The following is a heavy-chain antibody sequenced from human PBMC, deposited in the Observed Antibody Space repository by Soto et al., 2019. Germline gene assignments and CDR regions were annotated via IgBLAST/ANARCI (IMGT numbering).Heavy chain of an antibody. J-gene: IGHJ6*02. Sequence: EVHLVESGGALVKPGGSLRLSCAGSDFNFAHAWLTWVRQAPGKGLEWVGRIKSQTDDGTTAYAAPVTGRFSISRDDSKKMMYLQMNGLKSEDTGVYYCAADAFAGRPRGNQYCAMDVWGQGTAVTVSS. CDR3: AADAFAGRPRGNQYCAMDV. V-gene: IGHV3-15*02. D-gene: IGHD6-6*01. CDR1: DFNFAHAW. CDR2: IKSQTDDGTT.